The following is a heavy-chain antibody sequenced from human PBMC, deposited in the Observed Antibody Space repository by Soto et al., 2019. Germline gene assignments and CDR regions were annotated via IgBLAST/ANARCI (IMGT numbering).Heavy chain of an antibody. D-gene: IGHD6-13*01. CDR1: GGSISSSNW. J-gene: IGHJ5*02. V-gene: IGHV4-4*02. CDR2: IYHSGST. Sequence: SETLSLTCAVSGGSISSSNWWSWVRQPPGKGLEWIGEIYHSGSTNYNPSLKSRVTISVDKSKNQFSLKLSSVTAADTAVYYCARRRQQLAYNWFDPWGQGTLVTVSS. CDR3: ARRRQQLAYNWFDP.